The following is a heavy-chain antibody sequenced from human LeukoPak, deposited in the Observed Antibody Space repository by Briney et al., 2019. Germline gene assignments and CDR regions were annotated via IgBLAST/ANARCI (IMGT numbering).Heavy chain of an antibody. CDR2: ISSSSYI. D-gene: IGHD1-1*01. CDR3: AKDWGTTGTTGWMFDY. Sequence: GGSLRLSCAASGFTFSSYSMNWVRQAPGKGLEWVSSISSSSYIYYADSVKGRFTISRDNAKNSLYLQMNSLRAEDTAVYYCAKDWGTTGTTGWMFDYWGQGTPVTVSS. J-gene: IGHJ4*02. CDR1: GFTFSSYS. V-gene: IGHV3-21*01.